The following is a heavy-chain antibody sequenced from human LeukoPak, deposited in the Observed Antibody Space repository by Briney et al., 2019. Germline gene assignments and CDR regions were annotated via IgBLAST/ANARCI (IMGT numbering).Heavy chain of an antibody. CDR2: INTNTGNP. J-gene: IGHJ4*02. CDR3: AREAPGIAVAGEFDH. CDR1: GYTFTSYA. V-gene: IGHV7-4-1*02. Sequence: ASVKVSCTASGYTFTSYAMNWVRQAPGQGLEWMGWINTNTGNPTYAQGFTGRFVFSLDTSVSTAYLQISSLKAEDTAVYYCAREAPGIAVAGEFDHWGQGTLVTVSS. D-gene: IGHD6-19*01.